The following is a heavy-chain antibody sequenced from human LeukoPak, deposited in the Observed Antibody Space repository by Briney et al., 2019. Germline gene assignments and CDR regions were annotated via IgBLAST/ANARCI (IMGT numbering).Heavy chain of an antibody. CDR2: IHYSGST. J-gene: IGHJ4*02. V-gene: IGHV4-59*01. CDR1: GVSISSYY. D-gene: IGHD5-24*01. Sequence: ASETLSLTCTVSGVSISSYYWSWIRQPPEKGLEWIGYIHYSGSTNYNPSLKSRVTISVDTSKNQFSLKLSSVTAADTAVYYCTSIDDYNSLDYWGQGTLVTVSS. CDR3: TSIDDYNSLDY.